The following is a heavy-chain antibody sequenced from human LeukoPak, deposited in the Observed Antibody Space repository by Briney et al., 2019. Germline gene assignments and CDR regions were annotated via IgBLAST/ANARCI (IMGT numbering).Heavy chain of an antibody. CDR1: GFTVSSNY. CDR3: ARDLSSGWYDY. CDR2: IYSGGST. Sequence: GGSLRLXCAASGFTVSSNYMSWVRQAPGKGLEWVSVIYSGGSTYYADSVKGRFTISRDNSKNTLYLQMNSLRAKDTAVYYCARDLSSGWYDYWGQGTLVTVSS. J-gene: IGHJ4*02. V-gene: IGHV3-66*02. D-gene: IGHD6-19*01.